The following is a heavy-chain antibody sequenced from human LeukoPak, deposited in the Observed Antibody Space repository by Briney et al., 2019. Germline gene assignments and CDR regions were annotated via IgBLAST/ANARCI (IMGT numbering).Heavy chain of an antibody. J-gene: IGHJ4*02. CDR2: IYYSVSP. CDR3: ARDPEDYGSGSL. V-gene: IGHV4-59*01. D-gene: IGHD3-10*01. Sequence: SETLSPTCTVSGGSISSYYCSWIRQPPGRGLEWIGYIYYSVSPNYNPSLKRRVTISVDTSKNQFSLKLSSVTAADTAVYYCARDPEDYGSGSLWGQGTLVTVSS. CDR1: GGSISSYY.